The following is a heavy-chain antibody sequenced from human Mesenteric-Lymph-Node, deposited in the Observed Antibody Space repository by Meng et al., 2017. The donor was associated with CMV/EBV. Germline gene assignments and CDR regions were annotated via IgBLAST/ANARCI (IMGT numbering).Heavy chain of an antibody. CDR3: ARDLGYCSSTSCYLYYFDY. CDR2: IDSTGNYI. D-gene: IGHD2-2*01. V-gene: IGHV3-21*01. CDR1: GLTFSSYS. Sequence: GESLKISCAASGLTFSSYSMNWVRQAPGKGLEWVSSIDSTGNYIYYADSLKGRFTISRDNAKNSLYLQMNSLRAEDTAVYYCARDLGYCSSTSCYLYYFDYWGQGTLVTVSS. J-gene: IGHJ4*02.